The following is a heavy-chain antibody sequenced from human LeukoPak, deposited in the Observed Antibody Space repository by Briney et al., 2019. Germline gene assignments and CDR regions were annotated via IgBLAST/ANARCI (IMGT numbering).Heavy chain of an antibody. CDR2: IIPIFGTP. Sequence: SVKVSCKASGGTFSNYAINWVRQAPGQGLEWMGGIIPIFGTPNYAQKFQGRVTITADESTSTAYMELRSLKSEDTAVYYCVREPSYYDPKNLDYWGQGTLVTVSS. D-gene: IGHD3-22*01. V-gene: IGHV1-69*01. CDR1: GGTFSNYA. CDR3: VREPSYYDPKNLDY. J-gene: IGHJ4*02.